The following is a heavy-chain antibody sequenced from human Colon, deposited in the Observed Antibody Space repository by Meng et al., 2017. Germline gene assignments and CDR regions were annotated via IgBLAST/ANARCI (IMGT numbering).Heavy chain of an antibody. Sequence: SETLSLTCTVSGGSIASFSSYWSWIRQSAGKGLEWIGHIYTYGNIKYNPSLKTRVTISLDKSKNQFSLNLKSVTAADSGVYYCARDFYDGSAYAHDTFQVWGQGTMVTVSS. J-gene: IGHJ3*01. CDR1: GGSIASFSSY. CDR3: ARDFYDGSAYAHDTFQV. V-gene: IGHV4-61*09. CDR2: IYTYGNI. D-gene: IGHD3-22*01.